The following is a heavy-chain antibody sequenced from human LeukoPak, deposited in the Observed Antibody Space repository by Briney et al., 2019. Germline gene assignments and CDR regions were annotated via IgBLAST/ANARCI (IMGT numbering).Heavy chain of an antibody. CDR2: ISAYKGNA. CDR1: GYTFTSYF. V-gene: IGHV1-18*01. Sequence: ASVKVSCKAAGYTFTSYFISWVRQAPGQAFKWMGWISAYKGNANYAQKFLGRVTMTTDTATSTAYMELWSLRSDDTAVFYCARANYYSGMDVWGQGTPVTVSS. CDR3: ARANYYSGMDV. J-gene: IGHJ6*02.